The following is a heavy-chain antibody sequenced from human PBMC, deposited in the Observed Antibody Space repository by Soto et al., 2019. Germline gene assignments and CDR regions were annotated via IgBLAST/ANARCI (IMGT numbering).Heavy chain of an antibody. Sequence: EVQLVESGGGSVQPGGSLRLSCAASGFTFSTFSMKWVRQVPGRGMEWISYISGGGPPISYADSVKGRFTISRDNAKNSLYLQMDSLTDEDTAVYYCARDLGWAFDSWGQGTLVTVSS. CDR3: ARDLGWAFDS. V-gene: IGHV3-48*02. J-gene: IGHJ4*02. CDR2: ISGGGPPI. CDR1: GFTFSTFS. D-gene: IGHD6-19*01.